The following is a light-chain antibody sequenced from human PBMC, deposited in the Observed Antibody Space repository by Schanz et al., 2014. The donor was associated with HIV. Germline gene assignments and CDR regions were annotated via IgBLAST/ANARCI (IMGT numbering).Light chain of an antibody. V-gene: IGLV2-14*03. CDR3: STYTTSKPWV. CDR1: SMAFSSSNF. Sequence: QSALTQPTSVSGSPGQSITISCTGASMAFSSSNFVSWYQQHPGEAPRLIIYDVTSRPSGVSARFSGSKTGETASLTISGLQSEDEAEYYCSTYTTSKPWVFGGGTKLTVL. CDR2: DVT. J-gene: IGLJ3*02.